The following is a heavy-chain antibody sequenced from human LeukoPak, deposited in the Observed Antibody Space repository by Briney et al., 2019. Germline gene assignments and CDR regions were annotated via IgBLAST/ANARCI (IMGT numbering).Heavy chain of an antibody. J-gene: IGHJ4*02. CDR1: GMTFSNHW. V-gene: IGHV3-74*01. D-gene: IGHD3-16*01. CDR2: IKTDGRTT. CDR3: TTGPSYGYEW. Sequence: GGPLRLSCAASGMTFSNHWMHWVRQAPGKGLVWASLIKTDGRTTIYADSAKGRFTISRDNGKSTLYLQMNSLRAEDTATYYCTTGPSYGYEWWGQGTVVTVSS.